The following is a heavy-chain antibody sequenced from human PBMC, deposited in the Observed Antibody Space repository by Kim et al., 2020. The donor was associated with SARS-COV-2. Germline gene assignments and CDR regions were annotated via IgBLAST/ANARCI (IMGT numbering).Heavy chain of an antibody. CDR2: ITAYNGNT. J-gene: IGHJ5*01. Sequence: ASVKVSCKASGYTFISYGISWVRQAPGQGLEWMGWITAYNGNTNYPQKLQGRITMTTDTSTNTVYMELRSLRSDDTAVYYCARDQRRSYYGSGASNWFDSWGQGTLVPVSS. V-gene: IGHV1-18*01. D-gene: IGHD3-10*01. CDR3: ARDQRRSYYGSGASNWFDS. CDR1: GYTFISYG.